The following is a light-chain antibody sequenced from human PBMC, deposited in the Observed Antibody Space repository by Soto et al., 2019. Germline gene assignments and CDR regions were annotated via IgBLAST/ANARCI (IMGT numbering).Light chain of an antibody. CDR1: SSDVGGYNY. CDR3: SSCTSSNTLV. J-gene: IGLJ2*01. Sequence: QSALTQPASVSGSPGQSITISCTGTSSDVGGYNYVSWYQQHPGNAPKLMIFDVINRPSGVSNRFSGSKSGNTASLTISGLQTEDEADYYCSSCTSSNTLVFGGGTQLTVL. CDR2: DVI. V-gene: IGLV2-14*01.